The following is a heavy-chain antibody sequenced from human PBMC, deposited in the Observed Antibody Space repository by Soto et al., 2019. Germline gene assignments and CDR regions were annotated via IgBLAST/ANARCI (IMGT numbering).Heavy chain of an antibody. Sequence: GGSLRLSCAVSGFTFDDNAMHWVRQAPEKGLEWVSGINWKSDIGYADSVKGRFTISRDNAENSLYLQMNSLKSDDTAVYYCATPTPLRGAMITNINFDFWGQGTPVTVSS. CDR3: ATPTPLRGAMITNINFDF. V-gene: IGHV3-9*01. D-gene: IGHD3-10*01. J-gene: IGHJ4*02. CDR2: INWKSDI. CDR1: GFTFDDNA.